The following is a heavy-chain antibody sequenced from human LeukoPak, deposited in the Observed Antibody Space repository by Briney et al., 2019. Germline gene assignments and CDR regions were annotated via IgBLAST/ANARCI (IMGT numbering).Heavy chain of an antibody. V-gene: IGHV1-69*05. J-gene: IGHJ4*02. Sequence: GASVKVSCKASGGTFISQTINWVRQAPGGGLEWMGRIIPVFGVADYAQKFRGRVTITTDEPTSTGYMELSSLTFDDTAVYYCARGHYGSGFWGQGTLVIVSS. CDR2: IIPVFGVA. D-gene: IGHD3-10*01. CDR3: ARGHYGSGF. CDR1: GGTFISQT.